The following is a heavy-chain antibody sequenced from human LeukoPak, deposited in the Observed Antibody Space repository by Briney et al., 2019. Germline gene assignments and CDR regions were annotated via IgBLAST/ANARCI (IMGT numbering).Heavy chain of an antibody. D-gene: IGHD2-8*01. Sequence: SETLSLSCAVYGGSFSGYYWSWIRQPPGKGLEWIGEINHSGSTNYNPSLKSRVTISVDTSKNQFSLKLSSVTAADTAVYYCARFDLGYCTNGVCYKDYYYYMDVWGKGTTVTVSS. V-gene: IGHV4-34*01. CDR3: ARFDLGYCTNGVCYKDYYYYMDV. CDR2: INHSGST. CDR1: GGSFSGYY. J-gene: IGHJ6*03.